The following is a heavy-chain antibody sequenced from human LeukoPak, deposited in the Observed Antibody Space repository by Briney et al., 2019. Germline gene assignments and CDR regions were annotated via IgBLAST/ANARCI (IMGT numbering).Heavy chain of an antibody. Sequence: VASVKVSCKASGYTFTSYAMHWVRQAPGQRLEWMGWINAGNGNTKYSQKFQGRVTITRDTSASTAYMELSSLRSEDTAVYYCARAWDYYDSSGYSYDAFDIWGQGTMVTVSS. CDR3: ARAWDYYDSSGYSYDAFDI. J-gene: IGHJ3*02. CDR2: INAGNGNT. D-gene: IGHD3-22*01. V-gene: IGHV1-3*01. CDR1: GYTFTSYA.